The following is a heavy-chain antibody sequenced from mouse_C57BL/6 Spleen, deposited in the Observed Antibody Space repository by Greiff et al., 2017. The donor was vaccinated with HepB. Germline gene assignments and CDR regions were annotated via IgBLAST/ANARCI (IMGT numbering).Heavy chain of an antibody. Sequence: QVQLQQPGAELVKPGASVKLSCKASGYTFTSYWMQWVKQRPGQGLEWIGEIDPSDSYTNYNQNFKGKATLTVDTSSSTAYMQLSSLTSEDSAVYYCARVGTGHFDYWGQGTTLTVSS. CDR2: IDPSDSYT. D-gene: IGHD3-1*01. CDR1: GYTFTSYW. V-gene: IGHV1-50*01. CDR3: ARVGTGHFDY. J-gene: IGHJ2*01.